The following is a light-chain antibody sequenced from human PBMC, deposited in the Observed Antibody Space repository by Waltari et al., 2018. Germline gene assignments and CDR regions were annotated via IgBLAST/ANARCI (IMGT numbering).Light chain of an antibody. J-gene: IGLJ3*02. V-gene: IGLV3-25*03. CDR3: LSADSSGTSKV. Sequence: SYALTQPPSVSVSPGQTARITCSGDALPKQYAFWYQQKPGQAPVLIKDKDTQRPSGIPERFSGSSSGTTITMTISGVQAEDEADYYCLSADSSGTSKVFGGGTKLTVL. CDR2: KDT. CDR1: ALPKQY.